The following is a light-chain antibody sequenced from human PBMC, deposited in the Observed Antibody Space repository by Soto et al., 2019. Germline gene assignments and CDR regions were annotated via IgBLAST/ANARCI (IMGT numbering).Light chain of an antibody. J-gene: IGKJ2*01. V-gene: IGKV3-15*01. CDR3: QQYNNWPPMYT. CDR1: QSVSSN. CDR2: GAS. Sequence: EIVRTQSPATLSVSPGERATLSCRASQSVSSNLAWYQQKAGQAPRLLINGASTRATGIPARFSGSGSETEFTLTISSLQSEDFAVYYCQQYNNWPPMYTFGQGTKLEIK.